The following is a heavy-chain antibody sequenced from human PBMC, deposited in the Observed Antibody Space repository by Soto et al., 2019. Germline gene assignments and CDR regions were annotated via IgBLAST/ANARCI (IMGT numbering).Heavy chain of an antibody. CDR3: ARGGSLDYYDSSGYYYFDY. Sequence: ASVKVSCKASEYTFTSYVMHWVRQAPGQSLEWMGWINAGNGHTNYAQKFQDRVTITTDKSTSTAHMELSSLRSEDTAVYYCARGGSLDYYDSSGYYYFDYWGQGTLVTVSS. CDR2: INAGNGHT. V-gene: IGHV1-3*01. CDR1: EYTFTSYV. D-gene: IGHD3-22*01. J-gene: IGHJ4*02.